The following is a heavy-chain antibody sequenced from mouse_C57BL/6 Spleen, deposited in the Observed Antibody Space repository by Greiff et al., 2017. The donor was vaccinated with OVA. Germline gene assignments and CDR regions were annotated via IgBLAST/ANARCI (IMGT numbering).Heavy chain of an antibody. CDR3: ARNTGSMVTPTGYYFDY. D-gene: IGHD2-2*01. CDR1: GYTFTDYN. CDR2: INPNNRGT. V-gene: IGHV1-18*01. Sequence: VQLKESGPELVKPGASVKIPCKASGYTFTDYNMDWVKQSHGKSLEWIGDINPNNRGTIYNQKFKGKATLTVDKSSSTAYMELRSLTSEDTAVYYCARNTGSMVTPTGYYFDYWGQGTTLTVSS. J-gene: IGHJ2*01.